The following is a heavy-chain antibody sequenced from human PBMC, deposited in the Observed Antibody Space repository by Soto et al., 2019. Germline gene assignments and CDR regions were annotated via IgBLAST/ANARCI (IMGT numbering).Heavy chain of an antibody. J-gene: IGHJ3*01. CDR2: ISNDGSDK. Sequence: GGSMRLSCAASGFTFNNYGMHWVRQAPGKGLEWVATISNDGSDKYYADSVKGRLTISRDNSKNTVYPQMNSLRAEETAVYYCAKDQGIAASHGIDWGQGTMVTVSS. V-gene: IGHV3-30*18. D-gene: IGHD6-13*01. CDR1: GFTFNNYG. CDR3: AKDQGIAASHGID.